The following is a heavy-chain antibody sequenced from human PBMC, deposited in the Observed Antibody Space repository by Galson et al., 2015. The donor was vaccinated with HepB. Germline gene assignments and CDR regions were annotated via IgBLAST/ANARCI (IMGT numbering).Heavy chain of an antibody. Sequence: SVKVSCKASGYTFTSYGFSWVRQAPGQGLEWMGWISVYDGNTNYAQKLQGRVTMTTDTSTSTAYMELRSLGSDDTAVYYCARGPLYYYYDMDVWGQGTTVTVSS. CDR2: ISVYDGNT. CDR1: GYTFTSYG. V-gene: IGHV1-18*04. CDR3: ARGPLYYYYDMDV. J-gene: IGHJ6*02.